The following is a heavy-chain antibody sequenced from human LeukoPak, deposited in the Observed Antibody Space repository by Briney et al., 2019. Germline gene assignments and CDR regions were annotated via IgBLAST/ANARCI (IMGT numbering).Heavy chain of an antibody. D-gene: IGHD6-19*01. Sequence: RASVKVSCKASGYTFTGYYMHWVRQAPGQGLEWMGWINPNSGGTNYAQKFQGRVTMTRDMSTSTVYMELSSLRSEDTAVYYCARARGIAVAGDGEWFDPWGQGTLVTVSS. J-gene: IGHJ5*02. CDR1: GYTFTGYY. CDR2: INPNSGGT. CDR3: ARARGIAVAGDGEWFDP. V-gene: IGHV1-2*02.